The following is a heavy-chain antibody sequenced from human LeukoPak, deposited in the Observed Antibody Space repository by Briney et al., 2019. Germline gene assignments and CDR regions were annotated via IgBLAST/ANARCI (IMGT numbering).Heavy chain of an antibody. J-gene: IGHJ3*02. CDR1: GFTFSSYG. D-gene: IGHD3-22*01. V-gene: IGHV3-30*02. CDR3: ARDFFNYYDSSGYSRDDAFDI. CDR2: IRFDGSYR. Sequence: PGGSLRLSCAPSGFTFSSYGMHWVRQAPVKGLEWVAFIRFDGSYRYYADSVKGRFTISRDNSKNTLYLQMNSLRAEDTAVYYCARDFFNYYDSSGYSRDDAFDIWGQETMVTVSS.